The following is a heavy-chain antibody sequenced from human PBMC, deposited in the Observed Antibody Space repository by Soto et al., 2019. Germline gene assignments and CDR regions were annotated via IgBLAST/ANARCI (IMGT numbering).Heavy chain of an antibody. CDR3: ARDPMVRGVTPRPLYYGMDV. V-gene: IGHV3-48*01. Sequence: EVQLMESGGGLVRPGGSLRLSCAASGFSVSGYSMNWVRQAPGKGLEWISYIRGSSGTTIYAASVRGRFTISRDNSRNTIYLQINSLRAEDTAVYYCARDPMVRGVTPRPLYYGMDVW. D-gene: IGHD3-10*01. CDR2: IRGSSGTT. J-gene: IGHJ6*01. CDR1: GFSVSGYS.